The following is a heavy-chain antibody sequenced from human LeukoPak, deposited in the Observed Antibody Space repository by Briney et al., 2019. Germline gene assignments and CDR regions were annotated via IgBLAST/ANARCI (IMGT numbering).Heavy chain of an antibody. CDR2: ISSSGSTR. J-gene: IGHJ5*02. CDR1: GFTFSSYE. D-gene: IGHD2-15*01. CDR3: ARDFCSGGSCYSGADL. V-gene: IGHV3-48*03. Sequence: GGSLRLSCAASGFTFSSYEMNWARQAPGKGLEWVSYISSSGSTRYYADSVKGRFTISRDNAKNSLYLQMNSLRAEDTAVYYCARDFCSGGSCYSGADLWGQGTLVTVSS.